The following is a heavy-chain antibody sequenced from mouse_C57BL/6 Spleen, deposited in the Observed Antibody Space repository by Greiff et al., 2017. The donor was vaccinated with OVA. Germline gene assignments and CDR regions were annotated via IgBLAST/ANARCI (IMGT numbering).Heavy chain of an antibody. D-gene: IGHD2-1*01. CDR3: ARKYGNYGWFAY. V-gene: IGHV1-64*01. CDR2: IHPNSGST. J-gene: IGHJ3*01. CDR1: GYTFTSYW. Sequence: QVQLQQPGAELVKPGASVKLSCKASGYTFTSYWMHWVKQRPGQGLEWIGMIHPNSGSTNYNEKFKSKATLTVDKSSSTAYMQLSSLTSEDSAVYYCARKYGNYGWFAYWGQGTLVTVSA.